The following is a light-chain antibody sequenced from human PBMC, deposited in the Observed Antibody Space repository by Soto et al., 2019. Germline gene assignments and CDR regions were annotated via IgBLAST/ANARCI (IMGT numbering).Light chain of an antibody. V-gene: IGLV2-14*01. CDR2: DVY. CDR1: SSDVGGYDY. J-gene: IGLJ2*01. CDR3: SSYTTTSTVV. Sequence: QSVLTQPASVSGSPGQSITISCTGTSSDVGGYDYVSWFQQYPGKAPSLMLYDVYRRPSGVSYRFSGSKSGNTASLTISGLQAEDEDDYYCSSYTTTSTVVFGGGTKVTVL.